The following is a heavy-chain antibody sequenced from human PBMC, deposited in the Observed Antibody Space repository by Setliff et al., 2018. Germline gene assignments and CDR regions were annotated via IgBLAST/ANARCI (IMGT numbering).Heavy chain of an antibody. J-gene: IGHJ4*02. CDR2: IIPIFGTA. D-gene: IGHD2-15*01. V-gene: IGHV1-69*05. Sequence: GASVKVSCKASGGTFSSYAISWVRQAPGQGLEWMGGIIPIFGTANYAQKFQGRVTITTDESTSTAYMELSSLRSEDTAVYYCAKRGPYCSGGTCYYYFDYWGQGTMVTVSS. CDR1: GGTFSSYA. CDR3: AKRGPYCSGGTCYYYFDY.